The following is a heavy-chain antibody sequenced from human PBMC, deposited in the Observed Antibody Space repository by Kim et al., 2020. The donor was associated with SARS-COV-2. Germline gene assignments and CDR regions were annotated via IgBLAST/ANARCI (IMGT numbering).Heavy chain of an antibody. CDR3: ARVLDADNAFDI. Sequence: SETLSLTCTVSGGSISTGGYYWSWIRQPPGKGLEWIGYIYFRGSTYYTPSLKSRVAISVDTSKNQFSLRLNSLTAADTGIYFCARVLDADNAFDIWGQGTLVTVSS. CDR1: GGSISTGGYY. CDR2: IYFRGST. J-gene: IGHJ3*02. V-gene: IGHV4-31*03. D-gene: IGHD3-16*01.